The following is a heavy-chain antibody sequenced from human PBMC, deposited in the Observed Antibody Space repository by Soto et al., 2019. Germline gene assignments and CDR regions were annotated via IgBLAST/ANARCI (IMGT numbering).Heavy chain of an antibody. J-gene: IGHJ4*02. CDR1: GYTFTSYG. D-gene: IGHD1-26*01. V-gene: IGHV1-18*01. CDR2: ISAYNGNT. CDR3: ARDLRYSGSYLCDY. Sequence: ASVKVSCKASGYTFTSYGISWVRQAPGQGLEWMGWISAYNGNTNYAQKLQGRVTMTTDTSTSTAYMELRSLRSDDTAVYYCARDLRYSGSYLCDYWGQGTLVTVSS.